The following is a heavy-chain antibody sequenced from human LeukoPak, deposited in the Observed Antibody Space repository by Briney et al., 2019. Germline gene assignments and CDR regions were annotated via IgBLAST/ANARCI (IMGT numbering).Heavy chain of an antibody. CDR1: GFTFSSYW. J-gene: IGHJ4*02. D-gene: IGHD2-15*01. CDR2: INQDGSEK. Sequence: GGSLRLSCAASGFTFSSYWMSWVRQAPGKGLEWVANINQDGSEKYYVDSVKGRFTISRDNAKNSLYLQMSSLRADDTALYYCASRSSVAASGPGWGQGTLVTVSS. CDR3: ASRSSVAASGPG. V-gene: IGHV3-7*01.